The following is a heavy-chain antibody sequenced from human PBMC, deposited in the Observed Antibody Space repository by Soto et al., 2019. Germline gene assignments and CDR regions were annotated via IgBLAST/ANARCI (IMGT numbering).Heavy chain of an antibody. V-gene: IGHV1-3*01. CDR1: GYTFTSYA. CDR3: ARWGIAAGDY. Sequence: ASVKVSCKASGYTFTSYAMHWVRQAPGQRLEWMGWINAGNGNTKYSQKFQGRFTISRDNSKNTLYLQMNSLRAEDTAVYYCARWGIAAGDYWGQGTLVTVSS. J-gene: IGHJ4*02. CDR2: INAGNGNT. D-gene: IGHD6-13*01.